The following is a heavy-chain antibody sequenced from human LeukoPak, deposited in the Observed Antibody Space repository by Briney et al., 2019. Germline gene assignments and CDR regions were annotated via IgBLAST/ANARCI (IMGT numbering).Heavy chain of an antibody. J-gene: IGHJ4*02. V-gene: IGHV3-23*01. CDR1: GFTFSSYA. CDR3: VKDLPVLHY. CDR2: ISGSGGST. Sequence: GGSLRLSCAASGFTFSSYAMSWVSQAPGKGLEWVSAISGSGGSTYHADSVKGRFTVSRDNSKNTLYLQMNGLGGDDTAIYYCVKDLPVLHYWGQGTLVTVSS. D-gene: IGHD2-8*01.